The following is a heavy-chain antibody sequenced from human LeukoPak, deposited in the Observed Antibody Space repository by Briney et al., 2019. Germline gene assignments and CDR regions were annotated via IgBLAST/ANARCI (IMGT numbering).Heavy chain of an antibody. CDR3: ANLVHCSGGSCYPTFDAFDI. J-gene: IGHJ3*02. Sequence: PGGSLRLSCAASGFTFSSYAMHWVRQAPGKGLEWVAVISYDGSNKYYADSVKGRFTISRDNSKNTLYLQMNSLRAEDTAVYYCANLVHCSGGSCYPTFDAFDIWGQGTMVTVSS. D-gene: IGHD2-15*01. V-gene: IGHV3-30-3*01. CDR2: ISYDGSNK. CDR1: GFTFSSYA.